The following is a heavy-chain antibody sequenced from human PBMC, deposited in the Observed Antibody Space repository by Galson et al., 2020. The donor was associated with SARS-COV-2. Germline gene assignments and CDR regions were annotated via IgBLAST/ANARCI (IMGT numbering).Heavy chain of an antibody. D-gene: IGHD1-26*01. J-gene: IGHJ4*02. Sequence: QLGESLKISCEASGFTFSAYWMTWVRQAPGQGLEWVANIQPDGGEVYYVDSVKGRFAISRDNAKNSVFLQLNNLRADDTALYYCARPTLGSTSPFEHWGQGTVVTVSS. V-gene: IGHV3-7*01. CDR1: GFTFSAYW. CDR2: IQPDGGEV. CDR3: ARPTLGSTSPFEH.